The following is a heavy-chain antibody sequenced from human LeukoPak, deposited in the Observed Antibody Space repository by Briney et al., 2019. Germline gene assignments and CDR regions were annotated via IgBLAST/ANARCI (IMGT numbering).Heavy chain of an antibody. CDR1: GFTFSSYW. D-gene: IGHD3-22*01. Sequence: PGGSLRLSCAASGFTFSSYWMYWVRQAPGKGLVWVSRINSDGSSTSYADSVKGRFTISRGNAKNTLYLQMNSLRAEDTAVYYCARKNYYHSGADYWGQGTLVTVSS. V-gene: IGHV3-74*01. J-gene: IGHJ4*02. CDR3: ARKNYYHSGADY. CDR2: INSDGSST.